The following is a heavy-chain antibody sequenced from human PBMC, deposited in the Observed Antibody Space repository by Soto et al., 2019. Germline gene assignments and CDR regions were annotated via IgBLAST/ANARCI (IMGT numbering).Heavy chain of an antibody. CDR3: ARDGVGDGYTPYPY. Sequence: QVQLVESGGGVVQPGRSLRLSCAASGFTFSSYGMHWVRQAPGKGLEWVAVIWYDGSNKYYADSVKGRFTISRDNSKNTRYLQMNSLRAEDTAVYYCARDGVGDGYTPYPYWGQGTLVTVSS. CDR2: IWYDGSNK. V-gene: IGHV3-33*01. J-gene: IGHJ4*02. CDR1: GFTFSSYG. D-gene: IGHD5-12*01.